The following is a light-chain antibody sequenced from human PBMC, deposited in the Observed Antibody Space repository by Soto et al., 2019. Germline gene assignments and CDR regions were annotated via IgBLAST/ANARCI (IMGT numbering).Light chain of an antibody. Sequence: DIQMTQSPSTLSASVGDRVTITCRASQSISTWLAWYQQKPGKAPNLLIYKASTLESGVPSRFSGSGSGTEFTLTINSLQPDDFATYYCQQSNSYSHTFGQGTKVEIK. CDR2: KAS. CDR1: QSISTW. CDR3: QQSNSYSHT. J-gene: IGKJ1*01. V-gene: IGKV1-5*03.